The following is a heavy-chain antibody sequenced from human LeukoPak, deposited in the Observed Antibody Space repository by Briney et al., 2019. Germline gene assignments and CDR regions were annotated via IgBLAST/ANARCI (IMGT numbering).Heavy chain of an antibody. J-gene: IGHJ4*02. D-gene: IGHD1-7*01. CDR1: GFTFSSYE. V-gene: IGHV3-48*03. CDR2: ISTSGNTR. CDR3: ARELSGTTSYYFDY. Sequence: GGSLRLSCAASGFTFSSYEMNWVRQTPGKGLEWVSYISTSGNTRYYADSVKGRFTISRDNAKNSLYLQMNSLRVEDTAVYYCARELSGTTSYYFDYWGQGTLVTVSS.